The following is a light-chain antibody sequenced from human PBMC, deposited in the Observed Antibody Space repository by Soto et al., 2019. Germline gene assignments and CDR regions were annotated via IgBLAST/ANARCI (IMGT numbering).Light chain of an antibody. CDR1: QSVSSSY. CDR3: QQYGNSPVT. CDR2: GAS. J-gene: IGKJ1*01. Sequence: EIVLTQSPGTLSLSPGERATLSCRASQSVSSSYLAWYQQKPGQAPSLLIYGASSRATGIPDRFSGSGSGTDFTLTISSLEPEDFAVYYCQQYGNSPVTFGQGTKVEIK. V-gene: IGKV3-20*01.